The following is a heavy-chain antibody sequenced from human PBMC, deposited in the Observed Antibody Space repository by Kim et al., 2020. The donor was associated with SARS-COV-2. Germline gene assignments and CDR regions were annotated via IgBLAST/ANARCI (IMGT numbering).Heavy chain of an antibody. CDR3: ARAWGSGWYSDY. D-gene: IGHD6-19*01. Sequence: GGSLRLSCAASGFTFSDYGMHWVRQAPGKGLEWVALISSDGSSKYYADSVKGRFTISRDNSKNTLYLQMNSLRVEDTAVYYCARAWGSGWYSDYWGQGTL. J-gene: IGHJ4*02. CDR1: GFTFSDYG. V-gene: IGHV3-33*05. CDR2: ISSDGSSK.